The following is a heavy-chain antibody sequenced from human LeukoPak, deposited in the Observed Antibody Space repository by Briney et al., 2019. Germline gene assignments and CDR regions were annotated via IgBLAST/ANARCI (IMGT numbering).Heavy chain of an antibody. V-gene: IGHV1-2*02. D-gene: IGHD5-18*01. CDR1: GYTFTGYY. CDR2: INPNSGGT. Sequence: ASVKVSCKASGYTFTGYYMHWVRQAPGQGLEWMGWINPNSGGTNYAQKFQSRVTMTRDTSISTAYMELSRLRSDDTTVYYCARDERGYSYGPYYYYGMDVWGQGTTVTVSS. CDR3: ARDERGYSYGPYYYYGMDV. J-gene: IGHJ6*02.